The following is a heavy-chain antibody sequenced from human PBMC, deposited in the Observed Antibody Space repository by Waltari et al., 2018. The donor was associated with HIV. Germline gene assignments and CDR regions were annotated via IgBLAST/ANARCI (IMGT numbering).Heavy chain of an antibody. J-gene: IGHJ6*02. CDR2: IYYTGTP. CDR3: ARRPRMAAFYLYYGMDV. V-gene: IGHV4-39*01. D-gene: IGHD2-8*01. CDR1: GGSVINSDYY. Sequence: QLQLQQSGPGLVKPSETLSLTCTVSGGSVINSDYYWAFIRQSPGKGLEWIGNIYYTGTPFYNPPLKRRVTRSADLSRNQFSLRLNSVTAADTAIYYCARRPRMAAFYLYYGMDVWGQGTTVTVSS.